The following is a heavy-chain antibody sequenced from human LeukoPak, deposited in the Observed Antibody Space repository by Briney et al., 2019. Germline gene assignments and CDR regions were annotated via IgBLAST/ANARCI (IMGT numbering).Heavy chain of an antibody. J-gene: IGHJ4*02. D-gene: IGHD7-27*01. CDR2: IYYSGST. Sequence: SGTLSLTCTVSGGSISSYYWSWIRQPPGKGLEWIGYIYYSGSTNYNPSLKSRVTISVDTSKNQFSLKLSSVTAADTAVYYCARGPTGVFDYWGQGTLVTVSS. CDR3: ARGPTGVFDY. V-gene: IGHV4-59*01. CDR1: GGSISSYY.